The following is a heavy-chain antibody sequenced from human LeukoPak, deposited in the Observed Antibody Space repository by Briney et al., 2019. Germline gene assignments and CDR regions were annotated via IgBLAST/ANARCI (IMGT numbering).Heavy chain of an antibody. J-gene: IGHJ5*02. CDR2: LYYGGSP. Sequence: SETLSLTCTVSGASISNSDFYWGWIRQPPGKGLEWIGTLYYGGSPLYNASLTSRVSMSVETSKNQFSLRPSSVTAADTAVYYCARVNDCSGSSCFSRWFDPWGQGTLITVSS. CDR1: GASISNSDFY. D-gene: IGHD2-15*01. CDR3: ARVNDCSGSSCFSRWFDP. V-gene: IGHV4-39*07.